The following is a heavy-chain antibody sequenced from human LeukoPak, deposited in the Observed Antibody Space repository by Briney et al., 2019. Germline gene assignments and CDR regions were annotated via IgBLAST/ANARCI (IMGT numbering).Heavy chain of an antibody. CDR3: ATGSPSEYYYDSSGYYYFDY. V-gene: IGHV1-69*06. Sequence: ASVKVSCKASGYTFTSYGISWVRQAPGQGLEWMGGIIPIFGTANYAQKFQGRVTITADKSTSTAYMELSSLRSEDTAVYYCATGSPSEYYYDSSGYYYFDYWGQGTLVTVSS. J-gene: IGHJ4*02. CDR2: IIPIFGTA. D-gene: IGHD3-22*01. CDR1: GYTFTSYG.